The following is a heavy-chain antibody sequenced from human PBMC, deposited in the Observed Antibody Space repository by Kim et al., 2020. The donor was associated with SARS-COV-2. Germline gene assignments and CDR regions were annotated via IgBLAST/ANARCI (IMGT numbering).Heavy chain of an antibody. J-gene: IGHJ4*02. CDR3: ARDGRSVDYYFDY. CDR1: GYTFTSYC. Sequence: ASVKVSCKASGYTFTSYCLHWVRQAPGHSLEWMGWIDVANTNTHYSENFQGRVTISSDTSATTVYIELSSLRSEDTAVYYCARDGRSVDYYFDYWGQGTLVTVSS. V-gene: IGHV1-3*01. CDR2: IDVANTNT.